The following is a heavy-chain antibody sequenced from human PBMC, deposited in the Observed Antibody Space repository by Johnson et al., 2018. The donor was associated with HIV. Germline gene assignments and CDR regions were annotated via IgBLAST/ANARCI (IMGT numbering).Heavy chain of an antibody. Sequence: VQLVESGGGLVQPGGSLRLSCAASGFTLSSDWMSWVRQAPGKGLEWVAFISYDGTNKYYADSVKGRFTISRDNSKNTLYLQMNSLRAEDTAVYYCAKRYSGSLRDTFDIWGQGTMVTVSS. D-gene: IGHD1-26*01. CDR2: ISYDGTNK. CDR3: AKRYSGSLRDTFDI. V-gene: IGHV3-30*18. CDR1: GFTLSSDW. J-gene: IGHJ3*02.